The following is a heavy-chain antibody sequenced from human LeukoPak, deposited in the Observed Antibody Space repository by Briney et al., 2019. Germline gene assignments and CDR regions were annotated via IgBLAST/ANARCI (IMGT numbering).Heavy chain of an antibody. CDR1: GGTFSSYA. CDR2: IIPILGTA. D-gene: IGHD6-19*01. CDR3: AKLPPFSSGWPRRFDY. V-gene: IGHV1-69*13. Sequence: GASVKVSCKASGGTFSSYAINWVRQAPGQGLEWMGGIIPILGTANYAQKFQGRVTITADESTSTAYMELSSLRSEDTAVYYCAKLPPFSSGWPRRFDYWGQGTLVTVSS. J-gene: IGHJ4*02.